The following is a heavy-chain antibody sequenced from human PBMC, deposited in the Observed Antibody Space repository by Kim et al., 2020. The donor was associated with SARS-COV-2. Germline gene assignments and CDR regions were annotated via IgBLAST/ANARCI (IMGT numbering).Heavy chain of an antibody. Sequence: ASVKVSCKASGYTFTSYGISWVRQAPGQGLEWMGWISAYNGNTNYAQKLQGRVTMTTDTSTSTAYMELRSLRSDDTAVYYCARRLYGSGSYYNGDYWGQGTLVTVSS. D-gene: IGHD3-10*01. CDR1: GYTFTSYG. CDR2: ISAYNGNT. J-gene: IGHJ4*02. V-gene: IGHV1-18*01. CDR3: ARRLYGSGSYYNGDY.